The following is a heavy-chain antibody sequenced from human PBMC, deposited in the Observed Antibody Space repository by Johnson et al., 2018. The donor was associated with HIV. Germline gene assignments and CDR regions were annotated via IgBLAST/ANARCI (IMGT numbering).Heavy chain of an antibody. D-gene: IGHD3-10*01. CDR2: IKSKTDGGTT. CDR1: GFTFSNAW. V-gene: IGHV3-15*01. Sequence: MLLVESGGGLVQPGGSLRLSCAASGFTFSNAWMSWVRQAPGKGLEWVGRIKSKTDGGTTDYVAPVKGRFTISRDDSKNTLYLQMNSLRAEETAVYYCASVNSGAFNFWGQGTMVTVSS. CDR3: ASVNSGAFNF. J-gene: IGHJ3*01.